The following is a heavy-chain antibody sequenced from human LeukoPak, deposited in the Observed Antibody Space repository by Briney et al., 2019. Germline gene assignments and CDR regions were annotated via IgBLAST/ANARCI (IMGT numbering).Heavy chain of an antibody. V-gene: IGHV1-8*03. Sequence: ASVKVSCKASGYTFTGYYMHWVRQASGQGLEWLGWMNPYTGDRGYAQRFQGRLSITSDTSISTAYMELGSLKSDDTAVYFCARTTSLTASGYDCWGQGTLVTVSS. J-gene: IGHJ4*02. D-gene: IGHD2-21*02. CDR3: ARTTSLTASGYDC. CDR1: GYTFTGYY. CDR2: MNPYTGDR.